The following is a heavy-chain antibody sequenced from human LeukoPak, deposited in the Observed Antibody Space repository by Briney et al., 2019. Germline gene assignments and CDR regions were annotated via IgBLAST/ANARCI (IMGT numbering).Heavy chain of an antibody. CDR3: ARGEISVSTITY. D-gene: IGHD5/OR15-5a*01. J-gene: IGHJ4*02. Sequence: GGSLRLSCAASGFTFSYYWMTWVRHAPGKGLVWVSRIRGDGSLTNYADSVKGRFTISRDNAKNTLYLQMNSLGPEDTGVYYCARGEISVSTITYWGQGTLVTVS. V-gene: IGHV3-74*01. CDR2: IRGDGSLT. CDR1: GFTFSYYW.